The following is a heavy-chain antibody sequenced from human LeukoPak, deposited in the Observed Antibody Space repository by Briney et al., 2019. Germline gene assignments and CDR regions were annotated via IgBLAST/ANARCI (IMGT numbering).Heavy chain of an antibody. CDR3: AGRRSSGWYAY. J-gene: IGHJ4*02. CDR1: GFTFDDYA. V-gene: IGHV3-53*01. D-gene: IGHD6-19*01. Sequence: GGSLRLSCAASGFTFDDYAMHWVRQAPGKGLEWVSVIYDSGTTYYADSVKGRFLIFRDTSKNTVDLQMNSLRVEDTAVYYCAGRRSSGWYAYWGQGTLVTVSS. CDR2: IYDSGTT.